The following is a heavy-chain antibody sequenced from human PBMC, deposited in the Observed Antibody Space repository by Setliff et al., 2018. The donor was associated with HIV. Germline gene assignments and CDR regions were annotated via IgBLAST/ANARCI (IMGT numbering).Heavy chain of an antibody. CDR2: IYYSGST. CDR1: GETIRNGFYY. V-gene: IGHV4-39*07. Sequence: SETLSLTCTVSGETIRNGFYYWHWMRQPPGKGLEWIGSIYYSGSTHYKSSPKSRVTISVDTSKNQFSLRLSSVTAADTAVYYCARGGGPDTNFDSWGRGTLVTVSS. CDR3: ARGGGPDTNFDS. J-gene: IGHJ4*02.